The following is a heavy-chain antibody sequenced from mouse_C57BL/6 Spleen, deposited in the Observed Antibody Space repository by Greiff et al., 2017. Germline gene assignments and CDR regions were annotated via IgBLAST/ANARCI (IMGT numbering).Heavy chain of an antibody. D-gene: IGHD1-1*01. CDR2: IYPGSGST. V-gene: IGHV1-55*01. CDR3: ARTGNYYGSSLGDY. J-gene: IGHJ2*01. CDR1: GYTFTGYW. Sequence: QVQLQQPGAELVKPGASVKMSCKASGYTFTGYWITWVKQRPGQGLEWIGDIYPGSGSTNYNEKFKSKATLTVDTSSSTAYMQLSSLTSEDSAVYYCARTGNYYGSSLGDYWGQGTTLTVSS.